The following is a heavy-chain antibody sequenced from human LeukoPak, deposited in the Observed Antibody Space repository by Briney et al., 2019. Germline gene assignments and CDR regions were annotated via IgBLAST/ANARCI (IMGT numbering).Heavy chain of an antibody. J-gene: IGHJ4*02. CDR3: ARDGSFYYDTSGHFYGFDY. CDR1: GYTFTSYG. D-gene: IGHD3-22*01. Sequence: ASLKVSRKASGYTFTSYGISWVRQAPGQGLEWMGWIKTYNGNTNFAQKLQGRVTMTTDTSTSTAYMELRSLRSDDTAVYYCARDGSFYYDTSGHFYGFDYWGQGTLVTVSS. CDR2: IKTYNGNT. V-gene: IGHV1-18*01.